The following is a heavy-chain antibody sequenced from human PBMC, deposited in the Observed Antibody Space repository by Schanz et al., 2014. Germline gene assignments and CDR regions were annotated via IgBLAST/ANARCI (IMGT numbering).Heavy chain of an antibody. CDR2: INPNSGDT. Sequence: QEQLVQSGAEVRKPGASVKVSCKASGYTFTSYGINWVRQAPGQGLEWMGWINPNSGDTNYAQKFQGWVTMTRDTSISTAYMELRSLRSDDTAVYYCAGTYCSSTSCYTGYYYMDVWGKGTTVTVSS. CDR1: GYTFTSYG. J-gene: IGHJ6*03. D-gene: IGHD2-2*02. CDR3: AGTYCSSTSCYTGYYYMDV. V-gene: IGHV1-2*04.